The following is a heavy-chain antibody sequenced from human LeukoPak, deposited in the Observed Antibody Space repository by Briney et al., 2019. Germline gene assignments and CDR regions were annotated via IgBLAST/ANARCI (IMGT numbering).Heavy chain of an antibody. CDR3: VRSPRGYSSSWFAFDY. D-gene: IGHD6-13*01. CDR2: IKQEGSAR. V-gene: IGHV3-7*01. J-gene: IGHJ4*02. CDR1: GFSFSSYW. Sequence: GGSLRLSCVASGFSFSSYWMSWVRQTPGKGLEWVANIKQEGSARYYVDSVTGRFTISRDNAMNSLYLQMNSLRAEDTAVYYCVRSPRGYSSSWFAFDYWGQGTLVTVSS.